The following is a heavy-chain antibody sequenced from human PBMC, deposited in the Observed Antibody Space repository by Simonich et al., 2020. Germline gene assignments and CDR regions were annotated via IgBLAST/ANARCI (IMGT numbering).Heavy chain of an antibody. CDR3: ARANERDY. V-gene: IGHV3-21*01. D-gene: IGHD1-1*01. CDR1: GFTFSSYS. Sequence: EVQLVESGGGLVKPGGSLRLSCAASGFTFSSYSMNWVRQAPGKGLGWSPSISSRSSYINYADTGKGRFTISRENAKNSLYLQMNSLRAEDTAVYYCARANERDYWGQGTLVTVSS. CDR2: ISSRSSYI. J-gene: IGHJ4*02.